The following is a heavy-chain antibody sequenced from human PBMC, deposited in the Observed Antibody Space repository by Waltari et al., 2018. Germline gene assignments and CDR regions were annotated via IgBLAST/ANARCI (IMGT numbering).Heavy chain of an antibody. D-gene: IGHD5-18*01. J-gene: IGHJ4*02. Sequence: QVQLQESGPGLVKPSETLSLTCTVSGGSISSYYWSWIRPPPGKGLEWIGYIYYSGSTNYNPSLKSRVTISVDTSKNQFSLKLSSVTAADTAVYYCARVGDLKYSYGPFDYWGQGTLVTVSS. V-gene: IGHV4-59*01. CDR3: ARVGDLKYSYGPFDY. CDR2: IYYSGST. CDR1: GGSISSYY.